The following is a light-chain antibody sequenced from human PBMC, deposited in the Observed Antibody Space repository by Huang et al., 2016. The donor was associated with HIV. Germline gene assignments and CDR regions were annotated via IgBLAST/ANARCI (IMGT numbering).Light chain of an antibody. CDR3: QQRSNWPPT. J-gene: IGKJ3*01. CDR2: DAS. CDR1: QSVGSY. Sequence: EIVLTQSPATLSLSPGERATLSCRASQSVGSYLAWYQRKPGQAPRLLIYDASNRATCSPARFSGSGSETDFTLTISSLEPEDFAVYYCQQRSNWPPTFGPGTKVDIK. V-gene: IGKV3-11*01.